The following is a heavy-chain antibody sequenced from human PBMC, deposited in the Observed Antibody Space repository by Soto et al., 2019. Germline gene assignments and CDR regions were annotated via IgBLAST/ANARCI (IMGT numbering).Heavy chain of an antibody. D-gene: IGHD3-22*01. Sequence: GASVKVSCKASGDTFSSYAISWVRQAPGQGLEWIGGIIPIFGTANYAQKFQGRVTITADESTSTAYMELSSLRAEDTAVYYCVKDTPHYYDSSVYGDYYYGMDVWGQGTTVTVSS. CDR1: GDTFSSYA. CDR2: IIPIFGTA. V-gene: IGHV1-69*13. J-gene: IGHJ6*02. CDR3: VKDTPHYYDSSVYGDYYYGMDV.